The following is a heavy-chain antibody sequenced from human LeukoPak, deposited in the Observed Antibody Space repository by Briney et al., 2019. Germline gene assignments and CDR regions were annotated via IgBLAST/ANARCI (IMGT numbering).Heavy chain of an antibody. CDR3: ARCSPYYYDSSGYYDYFDY. Sequence: SETLSLTCTVSGGSISSYYWSWIRQPPGKGLECSGYIYYSGSPNYNPSLQSRVTLSVDTSKNQFSLKLSSVTAADTAVYYCARCSPYYYDSSGYYDYFDYWGQGTLVTVSS. CDR2: IYYSGSP. CDR1: GGSISSYY. J-gene: IGHJ4*02. D-gene: IGHD3-22*01. V-gene: IGHV4-59*08.